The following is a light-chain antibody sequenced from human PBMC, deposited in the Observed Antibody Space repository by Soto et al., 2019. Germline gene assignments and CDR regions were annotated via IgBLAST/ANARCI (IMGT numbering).Light chain of an antibody. CDR3: QQYESTPPT. J-gene: IGKJ2*01. V-gene: IGKV4-1*01. CDR2: WAS. Sequence: DIVMTQSPDSLAVSLGERATINCKSSQSVLYNSNNKNHLAWYQQRPGQPPKLLIYWASTRESGVPDRFSGSGSGTDFTLTITSLQAEDVAAYYCQQYESTPPTFGQGTKLEIK. CDR1: QSVLYNSNNKNH.